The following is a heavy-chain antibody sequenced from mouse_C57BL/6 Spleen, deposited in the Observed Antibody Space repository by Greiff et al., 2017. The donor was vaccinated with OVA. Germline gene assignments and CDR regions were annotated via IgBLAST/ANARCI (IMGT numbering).Heavy chain of an antibody. Sequence: EVHLVESGGGLVKPGGSLKLSCAASGFTFSSYAMSWVRQTPEKRLEWVATISDGGSYTYYPDNVKGRLTISRDNAKNNLYLQMSHLKSEDTAMYYCARDRGSREYFDYWGQGTTLTVSS. CDR2: ISDGGSYT. CDR3: ARDRGSREYFDY. D-gene: IGHD3-1*01. CDR1: GFTFSSYA. V-gene: IGHV5-4*01. J-gene: IGHJ2*01.